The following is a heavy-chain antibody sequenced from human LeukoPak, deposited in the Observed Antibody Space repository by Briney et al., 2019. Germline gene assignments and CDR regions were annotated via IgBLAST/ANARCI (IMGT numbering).Heavy chain of an antibody. CDR2: ISAYKGNT. J-gene: IGHJ4*02. V-gene: IGHV1-18*04. CDR1: GYTFTSYG. CDR3: ARDKGSPYCSGGSCHLFDY. D-gene: IGHD2-15*01. Sequence: ASVKVFCRASGYTFTSYGISWVRQAPGQGLEWMGWISAYKGNTKYAQKLQGRVTMTTDTSKSTAYMELRSLRSDDTAVYYCARDKGSPYCSGGSCHLFDYWGQGTLVTVSS.